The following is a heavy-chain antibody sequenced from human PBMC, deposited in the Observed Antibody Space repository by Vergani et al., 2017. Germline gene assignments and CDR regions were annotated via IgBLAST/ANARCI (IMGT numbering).Heavy chain of an antibody. V-gene: IGHV3-49*04. J-gene: IGHJ4*02. CDR2: IRSKAYGGTT. Sequence: EVQLLQSGGGVIQPGGSVRLSCAASGFTFSACPMTWVRQAPGKGLEWVGFIRSKAYGGTTEYAASVKGRFTISRDDSKSIAYLQMNSLKTEDTAVYYCTREVEDRAELWFGELLSLSKPDYWGQGTLVTVSS. CDR1: GFTFSACP. CDR3: TREVEDRAELWFGELLSLSKPDY. D-gene: IGHD3-10*01.